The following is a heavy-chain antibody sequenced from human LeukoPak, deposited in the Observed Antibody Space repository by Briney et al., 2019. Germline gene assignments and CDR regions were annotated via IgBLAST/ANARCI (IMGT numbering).Heavy chain of an antibody. D-gene: IGHD6-6*01. Sequence: ASVKVSCKASGYIFTGYYMHWVRQAPGQGLEWMGWINPNSGGTNYAQKFQGRVTMTRDTSISTAYMELSRLRSDDTAVYYCAGYSSSSGSPDYWGQGTLVTVSS. CDR3: AGYSSSSGSPDY. J-gene: IGHJ4*02. CDR1: GYIFTGYY. V-gene: IGHV1-2*02. CDR2: INPNSGGT.